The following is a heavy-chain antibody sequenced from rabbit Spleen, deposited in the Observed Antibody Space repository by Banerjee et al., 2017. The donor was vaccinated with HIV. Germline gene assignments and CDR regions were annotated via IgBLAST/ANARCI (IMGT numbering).Heavy chain of an antibody. V-gene: IGHV1S40*01. CDR1: GVSFSGDSY. Sequence: QSLEESGGDLVKPGASLTLTCIASGVSFSGDSYMCWVRQAPGNGLEWIACIDIGSSGFTYFASWAKGRFTISKTSSTTVTLQMTSLTAADTATYFCARDTSSSFSSYGMDLWGPGTLVTVS. D-gene: IGHD1-1*01. J-gene: IGHJ6*01. CDR2: IDIGSSGFT. CDR3: ARDTSSSFSSYGMDL.